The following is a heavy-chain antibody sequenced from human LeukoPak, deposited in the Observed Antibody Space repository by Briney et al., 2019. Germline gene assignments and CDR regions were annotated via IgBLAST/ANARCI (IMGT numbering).Heavy chain of an antibody. J-gene: IGHJ4*02. CDR1: GFTFSNYG. Sequence: GGSLRLSCVASGFTFSNYGMSWVRQAPGKGLEWVSGISASGGDTYYADAVMGRFTISKDNSKSTLYLQMNSLRDEDTAVYYCAKPLSGGTPGYWGQGTLATVSS. CDR3: AKPLSGGTPGY. CDR2: ISASGGDT. V-gene: IGHV3-23*01. D-gene: IGHD7-27*01.